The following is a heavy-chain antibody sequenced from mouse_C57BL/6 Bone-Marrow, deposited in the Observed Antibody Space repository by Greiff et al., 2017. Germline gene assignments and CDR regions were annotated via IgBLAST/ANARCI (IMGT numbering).Heavy chain of an antibody. CDR3: AVLLQVPMDY. CDR1: GYTFTSYW. V-gene: IGHV1-69*01. Sequence: QVPLQQSGAELVMPGASVKLSCKASGYTFTSYWMHWVKQRPGQGLEWIGEIDPSDSYTNYNQKFKGKSTLTVDKSSSTAYMQLTSLTSEDSAVYYCAVLLQVPMDYWGQGTSVTVSS. J-gene: IGHJ4*01. D-gene: IGHD1-1*01. CDR2: IDPSDSYT.